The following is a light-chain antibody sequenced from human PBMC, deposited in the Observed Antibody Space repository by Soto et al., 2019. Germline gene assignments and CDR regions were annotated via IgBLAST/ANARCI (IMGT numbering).Light chain of an antibody. CDR3: QSYDSGSHVV. V-gene: IGLV6-57*03. Sequence: NFMLTQPHSVSESPGKTVTISCTRSSGSIASNYVLWFQQRPGSAPTTVIYEDNQRPSGVPDRFSGSIDRSSNSASLTISGLETEDEADYYCQSYDSGSHVVFGGGTQLT. CDR2: EDN. J-gene: IGLJ2*01. CDR1: SGSIASNY.